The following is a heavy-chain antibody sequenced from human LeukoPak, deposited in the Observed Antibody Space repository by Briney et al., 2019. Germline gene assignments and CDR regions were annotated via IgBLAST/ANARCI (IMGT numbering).Heavy chain of an antibody. J-gene: IGHJ4*02. CDR1: GFTFSNYG. Sequence: GGSLRLSCAASGFTFSNYGMNWVRQAPGKGLEWVSSISGSGVSTYHADSVKGRFTISRDNSKNTLYLQMNSLRAEDTAVYYCAKSLSSGYYYLDSYFDYWGQGTLVAVSS. V-gene: IGHV3-23*01. CDR3: AKSLSSGYYYLDSYFDY. CDR2: ISGSGVST. D-gene: IGHD3-22*01.